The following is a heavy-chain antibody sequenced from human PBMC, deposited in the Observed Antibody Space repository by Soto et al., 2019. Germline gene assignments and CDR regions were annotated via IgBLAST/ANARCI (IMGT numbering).Heavy chain of an antibody. Sequence: SETLSLTCAGYCGSFSGYYWSWIRQPPGKGLEWIGEINHSGSTNYNPSLKSRVTISVDTSKNQFSLKLSSVTAADTAVYYCARGRGYRPVDYWGQGTLVTVSS. J-gene: IGHJ4*02. V-gene: IGHV4-34*01. CDR1: CGSFSGYY. CDR3: ARGRGYRPVDY. CDR2: INHSGST. D-gene: IGHD5-18*01.